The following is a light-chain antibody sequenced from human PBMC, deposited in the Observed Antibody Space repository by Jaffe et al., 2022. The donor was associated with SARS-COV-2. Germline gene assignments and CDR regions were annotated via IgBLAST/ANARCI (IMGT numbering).Light chain of an antibody. CDR2: DTS. CDR3: LLSYSGAARV. J-gene: IGLJ3*02. V-gene: IGLV7-46*01. CDR1: TGAVTSGHY. Sequence: QAVVTQEPSLTVSPGGTVTLTCGSSTGAVTSGHYPYWFQQKPGQAPRALIYDTSNKHSWTPARFSGSLLGGKAALTLSGAQPEDEADYYCLLSYSGAARVFGGGTKVTVL.